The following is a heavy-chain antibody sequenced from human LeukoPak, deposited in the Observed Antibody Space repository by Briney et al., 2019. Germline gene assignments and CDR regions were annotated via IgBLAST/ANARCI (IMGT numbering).Heavy chain of an antibody. V-gene: IGHV3-66*01. CDR1: GFTVSSNY. J-gene: IGHJ4*02. CDR2: IYSGGST. Sequence: GGSLRLSCAASGFTVSSNYMSWVRQAPGKGLERVSVIYSGGSTYYADSVKGRFTISRDNSKNTLYLQMNSLRAEDTAVYYCARDRNWNYLGPFDYWGQGTLVTVSS. CDR3: ARDRNWNYLGPFDY. D-gene: IGHD1-7*01.